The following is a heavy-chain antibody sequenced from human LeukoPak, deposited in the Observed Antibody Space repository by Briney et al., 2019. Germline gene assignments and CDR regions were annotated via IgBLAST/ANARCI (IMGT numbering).Heavy chain of an antibody. V-gene: IGHV4-31*03. CDR2: IYYSGST. CDR1: GGSISSGGYY. Sequence: PSETLSLTCTVSGGSISSGGYYWSWIRQHPGKGLEWIGYIYYSGSTYYNPSLKSRVTISVDTSKNQFSLKLSSVTAADTAVYYCARGDYNGGNRYFDHWGQGTLVTVST. CDR3: ARGDYNGGNRYFDH. D-gene: IGHD3-10*01. J-gene: IGHJ4*02.